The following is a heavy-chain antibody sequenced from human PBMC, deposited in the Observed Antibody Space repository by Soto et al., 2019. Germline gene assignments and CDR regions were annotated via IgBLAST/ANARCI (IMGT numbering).Heavy chain of an antibody. Sequence: GGSLRLSCAASGFTFSSYSMSWVRQAPGKGLEWVSGFRTSGDGGTTYYAGSVKGRFTISRDNSKNMLFLQMNSLRAEETAIYYCAKKVNSGPGSQYFDYWGQGTLVTVSS. J-gene: IGHJ4*02. CDR3: AKKVNSGPGSQYFDY. CDR1: GFTFSSYS. D-gene: IGHD3-10*01. CDR2: FRTSGDGGTT. V-gene: IGHV3-23*01.